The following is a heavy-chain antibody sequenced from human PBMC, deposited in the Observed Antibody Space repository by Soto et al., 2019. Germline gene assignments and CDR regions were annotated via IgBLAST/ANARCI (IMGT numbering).Heavy chain of an antibody. Sequence: EVQLVESGGGLVQPGGSLRLSCAASGFTFSSYEMNWVRQAPGKGLEWVSYISSSGSTIYYADSVKGRFTISRDNAKNSLNLQMNSLRAEDTAVYYCAREGSSGYYAGEDYYYYGMDVWGQGTTVTVSS. V-gene: IGHV3-48*03. CDR3: AREGSSGYYAGEDYYYYGMDV. J-gene: IGHJ6*02. CDR2: ISSSGSTI. D-gene: IGHD3-22*01. CDR1: GFTFSSYE.